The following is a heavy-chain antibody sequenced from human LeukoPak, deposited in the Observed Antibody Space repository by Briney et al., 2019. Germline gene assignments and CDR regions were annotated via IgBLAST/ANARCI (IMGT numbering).Heavy chain of an antibody. CDR2: ISYSGST. J-gene: IGHJ3*02. V-gene: IGHV4-30-4*08. CDR3: ASWDILTGYGAFDI. Sequence: PSETLSLTCTVSGGSISRGLYYWSWIRQHPGKGLEWIGYISYSGSTYYNPSLKSRVTISVDTSKNQFSLKLSSVTAAVTAVYYCASWDILTGYGAFDIWGQGTMVTVSS. CDR1: GGSISRGLYY. D-gene: IGHD3-9*01.